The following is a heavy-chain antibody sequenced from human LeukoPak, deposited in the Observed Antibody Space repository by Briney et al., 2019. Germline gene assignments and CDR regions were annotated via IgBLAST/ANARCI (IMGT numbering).Heavy chain of an antibody. J-gene: IGHJ4*02. D-gene: IGHD3-22*01. CDR2: ISGSGGST. V-gene: IGHV3-23*01. CDR1: GFTFSSYA. CDR3: AKSPIGYYDSSGYYYDPMIFDY. Sequence: GGSLRLSYAASGFTFSSYAMSWVRQAPGKGLEWVSAISGSGGSTYYADSVKGRFTISRDNSKNTLYLQMNSLRAEDTAVYYCAKSPIGYYDSSGYYYDPMIFDYWGQGTLVTVSS.